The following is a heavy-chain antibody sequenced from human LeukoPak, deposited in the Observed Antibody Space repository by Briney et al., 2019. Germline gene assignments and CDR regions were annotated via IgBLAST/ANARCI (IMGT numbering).Heavy chain of an antibody. J-gene: IGHJ6*03. V-gene: IGHV4-34*01. D-gene: IGHD6-6*01. CDR1: GGSFSGYY. CDR3: ARGGAARPYYYYYYMDV. Sequence: SETLSLTCAVYGGSFSGYYWSWIRQPPGKGLEWIGEINHSGSTNYNPSLKSRVTISVDTSKNQFSLKLSSVTAADTAVCYCARGGAARPYYYYYYMDVWGKGTTVTVSS. CDR2: INHSGST.